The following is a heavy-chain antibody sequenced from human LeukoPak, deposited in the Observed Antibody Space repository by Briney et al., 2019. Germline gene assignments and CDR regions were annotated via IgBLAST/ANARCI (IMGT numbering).Heavy chain of an antibody. CDR3: ARDSGEDYVDYYYYYGMDV. V-gene: IGHV3-48*04. D-gene: IGHD4-17*01. CDR2: ISSSGSTI. Sequence: GGSLRLSCAASGFTFSDYTMHWVRQAPGKGLEWVSYISSSGSTIYYADSVKGRFTISRDNAKNSLYLQMNSLRAEDTAVYYCARDSGEDYVDYYYYYGMDVWGQGTTVTVSS. CDR1: GFTFSDYT. J-gene: IGHJ6*02.